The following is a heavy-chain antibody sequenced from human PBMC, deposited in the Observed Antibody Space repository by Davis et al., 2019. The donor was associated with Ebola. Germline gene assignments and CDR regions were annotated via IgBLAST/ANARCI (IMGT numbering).Heavy chain of an antibody. D-gene: IGHD3-10*01. Sequence: MPSETLSLTCTVSGGSISSSSYYWGWIRQPPGKGLEWIGSIYYSGSTYYNPSLKSRVTISVDTSKNQFSLKLISVTAADTAVYYCARGRGYYGSGSYYWGQGTLVTVSS. CDR3: ARGRGYYGSGSYY. CDR2: IYYSGST. V-gene: IGHV4-39*01. J-gene: IGHJ4*02. CDR1: GGSISSSSYY.